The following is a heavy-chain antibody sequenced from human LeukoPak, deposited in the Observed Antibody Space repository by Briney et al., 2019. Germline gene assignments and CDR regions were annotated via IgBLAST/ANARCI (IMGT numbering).Heavy chain of an antibody. J-gene: IGHJ5*02. CDR2: ISGSGGST. CDR3: AKSPIGGVLVVPAATPYNWFDP. D-gene: IGHD2-2*01. Sequence: GGSLRLSCAASGFTFSSYAMSWVRQAPVKGLEWVSAISGSGGSTYYADSVKGRFTISRDNSKNTLYLQMNSLRAEDTAVYYCAKSPIGGVLVVPAATPYNWFDPWGQGTLVTVSS. V-gene: IGHV3-23*01. CDR1: GFTFSSYA.